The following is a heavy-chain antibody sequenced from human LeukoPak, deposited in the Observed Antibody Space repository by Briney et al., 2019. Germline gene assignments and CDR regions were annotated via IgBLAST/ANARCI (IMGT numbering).Heavy chain of an antibody. V-gene: IGHV1-2*02. J-gene: IGHJ4*02. Sequence: ASVKVSCKASGDTFSGNYMHWVRQAPGQRLEWMGWINPNSGGTNYAQKFQGRVTMTRDTSISTAYMELSRLRFDDTAVYYCASDTYDSSGYYDYWGQGTLVTVSS. CDR1: GDTFSGNY. CDR2: INPNSGGT. CDR3: ASDTYDSSGYYDY. D-gene: IGHD3-22*01.